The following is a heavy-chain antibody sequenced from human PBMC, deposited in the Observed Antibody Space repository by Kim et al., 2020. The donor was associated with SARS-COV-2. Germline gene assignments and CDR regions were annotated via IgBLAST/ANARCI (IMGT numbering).Heavy chain of an antibody. Sequence: VKGRFAISRDDSKNTAYLQMNSLKTEDTAVYYCTSPYYYDSSGPKPGFDPWGQGTLVTVSS. CDR3: TSPYYYDSSGPKPGFDP. V-gene: IGHV3-73*01. J-gene: IGHJ5*02. D-gene: IGHD3-22*01.